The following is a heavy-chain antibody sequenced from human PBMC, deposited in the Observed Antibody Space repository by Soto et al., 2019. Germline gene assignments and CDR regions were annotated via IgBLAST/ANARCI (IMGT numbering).Heavy chain of an antibody. CDR3: ARAPYFDVLTAPLDY. Sequence: SETLSLTCAVSGGSISSGGYSWSWIRQPPGKGLEWIGYIYHSGSTYYNPSLKSRVAISVDTSKIQFSLKLSSVTAADTAVYYCARAPYFDVLTAPLDYWGQGALVTVSS. CDR2: IYHSGST. V-gene: IGHV4-30-2*05. J-gene: IGHJ4*02. CDR1: GGSISSGGYS. D-gene: IGHD3-9*01.